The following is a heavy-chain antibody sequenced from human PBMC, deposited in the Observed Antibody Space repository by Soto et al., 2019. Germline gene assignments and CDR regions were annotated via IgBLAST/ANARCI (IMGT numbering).Heavy chain of an antibody. CDR3: ARYPGTTPAYIFEY. CDR2: IYYSGTT. D-gene: IGHD1-7*01. CDR1: VASISTYY. V-gene: IGHV4-59*01. Sequence: PSETLSLTCNVSVASISTYYWSWIRQPPGKGLEWIGYIYYSGTTSYNPSLRSRVTISADGSKNQFSLKLSSVTAADTAVYYCARYPGTTPAYIFEYWGQGILVTVSS. J-gene: IGHJ4*01.